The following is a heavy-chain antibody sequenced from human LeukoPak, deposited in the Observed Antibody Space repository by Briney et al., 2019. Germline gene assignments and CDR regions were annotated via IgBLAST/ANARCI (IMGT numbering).Heavy chain of an antibody. CDR2: INPYNGNT. Sequence: ASVKVSCKASGYTFNSYGINWERQAPGQGLEWMGWINPYNGNTNYAQKLQGRVTMTTDTSTSTAYMELRSLRSDDTAMYYCARDLDGSGSYYYWGQGTLVTVSS. V-gene: IGHV1-18*01. J-gene: IGHJ4*02. CDR3: ARDLDGSGSYYY. D-gene: IGHD3-10*01. CDR1: GYTFNSYG.